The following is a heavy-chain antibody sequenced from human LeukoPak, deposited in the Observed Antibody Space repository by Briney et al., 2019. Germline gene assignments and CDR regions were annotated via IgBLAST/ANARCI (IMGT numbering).Heavy chain of an antibody. V-gene: IGHV3-30*03. CDR1: GFTLSNYG. CDR3: ASTEAQYCSGGSCHDY. CDR2: ISYDGSNK. Sequence: GGSLRLSCAASGFTLSNYGMHWVRQAPGKGLEWVALISYDGSNKYYADSVKGRFTISRDNSKNTLYLQMSSLRAEDTAVYHCASTEAQYCSGGSCHDYWGQGTLVTVSS. J-gene: IGHJ4*02. D-gene: IGHD2-15*01.